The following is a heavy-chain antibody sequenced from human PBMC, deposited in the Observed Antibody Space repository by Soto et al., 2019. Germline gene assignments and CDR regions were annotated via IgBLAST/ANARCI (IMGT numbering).Heavy chain of an antibody. CDR2: IYVTGAV. Sequence: SETLSLTCSVSGAALNSGNYYRSWIRQVPGKGLEWIGHIYVTGAVDYNPSLRDRITISQDTSERQFSLNLRLVTAADTAVYYCARLRIATDNYKWFDPWGQGTLVTVSS. CDR3: ARLRIATDNYKWFDP. CDR1: GAALNSGNYY. D-gene: IGHD2-21*01. J-gene: IGHJ5*02. V-gene: IGHV4-31*03.